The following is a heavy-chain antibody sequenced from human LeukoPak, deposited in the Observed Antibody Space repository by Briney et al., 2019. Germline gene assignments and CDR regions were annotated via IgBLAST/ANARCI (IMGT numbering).Heavy chain of an antibody. CDR1: GGCFSGYY. D-gene: IGHD3-22*01. V-gene: IGHV4-34*01. CDR3: ARGRYDSSGYYPHY. J-gene: IGHJ4*02. Sequence: PSETLSLTCAVYGGCFSGYYWSWLRQPPGKGGEGVGEINHSGRTNYNPSLTSRVTIYVDTSKNPLPMTMSSVTAAETAVYYCARGRYDSSGYYPHYWGQGTLVTVSS. CDR2: INHSGRT.